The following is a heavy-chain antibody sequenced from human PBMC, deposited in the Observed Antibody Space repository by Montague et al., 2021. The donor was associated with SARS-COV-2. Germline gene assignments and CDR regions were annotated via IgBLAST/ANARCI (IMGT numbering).Heavy chain of an antibody. CDR1: GTSFSGYY. Sequence: SETLSLTCAVHGTSFSGYYWNWIRQPPGKGLEWIGEINHGGSIKXSPSLKSRLTISADTSKNQFSLKLTSVAAADTAVYYCARLRDGVVPSPILGVGPYYSYYYMDVWGRGTTVTVSS. CDR3: ARLRDGVVPSPILGVGPYYSYYYMDV. V-gene: IGHV4-34*01. J-gene: IGHJ6*03. D-gene: IGHD3-10*01. CDR2: INHGGSI.